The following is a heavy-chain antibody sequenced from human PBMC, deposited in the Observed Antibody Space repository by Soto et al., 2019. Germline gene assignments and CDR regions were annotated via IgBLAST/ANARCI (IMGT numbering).Heavy chain of an antibody. Sequence: GGSLRLSCAASGFTFSSYSMNWVRQAPGKGLEWVSSISSSSSYIYYADSVKGRFTISRDNAKNSLYLQLNSLRAEDTAVYYCAREDYYDSSGYWDAFDIWGQGTMVTVS. CDR1: GFTFSSYS. J-gene: IGHJ3*02. V-gene: IGHV3-21*01. CDR3: AREDYYDSSGYWDAFDI. D-gene: IGHD3-22*01. CDR2: ISSSSSYI.